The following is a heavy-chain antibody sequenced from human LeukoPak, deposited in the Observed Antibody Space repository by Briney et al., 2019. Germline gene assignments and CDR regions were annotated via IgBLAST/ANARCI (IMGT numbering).Heavy chain of an antibody. CDR3: ARGLNSPRGIYYDSSGPDY. J-gene: IGHJ4*02. D-gene: IGHD3-22*01. V-gene: IGHV3-64*01. CDR2: ISSSGDDT. CDR1: GFPFSAYS. Sequence: GGSLRLSCAASGFPFSAYSMHWVRQAPGKGLEYVSAISSSGDDTYYANSVKGRFTISRDNAKNTLYLQMNSLRAEDTAVYYCARGLNSPRGIYYDSSGPDYWGQGTLVTVSS.